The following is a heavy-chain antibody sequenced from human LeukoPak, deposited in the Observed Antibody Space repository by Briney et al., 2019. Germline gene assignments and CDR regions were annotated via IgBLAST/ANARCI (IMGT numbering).Heavy chain of an antibody. Sequence: PSETLSLTCTVSGGSISSYYWSWIRQPPGKGLEWIGYIYYSGSTNYNPSLKSRVTISVDTPKNQFSLKLSSVTAADTAVYYCARQRGYSSGWYEGNWFDPWGQGTLVTVSS. D-gene: IGHD6-19*01. CDR2: IYYSGST. CDR1: GGSISSYY. V-gene: IGHV4-59*08. CDR3: ARQRGYSSGWYEGNWFDP. J-gene: IGHJ5*02.